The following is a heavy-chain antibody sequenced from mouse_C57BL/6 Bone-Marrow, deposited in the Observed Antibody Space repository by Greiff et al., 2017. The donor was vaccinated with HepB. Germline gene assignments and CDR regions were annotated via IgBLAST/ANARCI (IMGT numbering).Heavy chain of an antibody. Sequence: VQRVESGPGLVAPSQSLSITCTVSGFSLPSYGVHWVRQPPGKGLEWLVVIWSDGSTTYNSALKSRLSISKDNSKSQVFLKMNSLQTDDTAMYYCARSGTTVVPYFDYWGQGTTLTVSS. D-gene: IGHD1-1*01. CDR2: IWSDGST. J-gene: IGHJ2*01. V-gene: IGHV2-6*03. CDR1: GFSLPSYG. CDR3: ARSGTTVVPYFDY.